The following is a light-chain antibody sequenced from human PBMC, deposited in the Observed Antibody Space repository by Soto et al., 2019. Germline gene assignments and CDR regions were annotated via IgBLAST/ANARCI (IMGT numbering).Light chain of an antibody. Sequence: EVGLMQSPDTLSLSPGERATLSCRASESISSHYIAWYQHKPGQAPRLLIFGASTSATGIPDRFSGSWSGTDFTLTISRLEPEDFAMYYCQNFGDSPFTFGPGNKVDIK. CDR3: QNFGDSPFT. CDR1: ESISSHY. V-gene: IGKV3-20*01. J-gene: IGKJ3*01. CDR2: GAS.